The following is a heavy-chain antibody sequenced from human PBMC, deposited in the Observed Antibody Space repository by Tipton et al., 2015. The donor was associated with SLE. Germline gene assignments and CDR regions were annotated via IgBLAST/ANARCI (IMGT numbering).Heavy chain of an antibody. CDR1: GYTFTSYG. V-gene: IGHV1-2*06. Sequence: QLVQSGPEVKKPGASVKVSCKASGYTFTSYGISWVRHAPGQGFEWMGRIDPNSGGTYYAQNFQGRVTLTRDTSIRTAYMELSRLTSDDTAIYYCARDLGIADYWGQGTLATVSS. D-gene: IGHD1-14*01. CDR2: IDPNSGGT. J-gene: IGHJ4*02. CDR3: ARDLGIADY.